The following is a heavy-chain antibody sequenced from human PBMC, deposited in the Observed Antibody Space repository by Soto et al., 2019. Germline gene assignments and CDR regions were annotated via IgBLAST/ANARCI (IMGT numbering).Heavy chain of an antibody. CDR3: SRGERGKYYNYGLDL. CDR2: INAGNGNT. J-gene: IGHJ6*02. Sequence: ASVKVSCKASGYTFTSYAMHWVRQAPGQRLEWMGWINAGNGNTKYSQKFQGRVTITRDTSASTAYMELSSLRVEDTAIYFCSRGERGKYYNYGLDLWGRGTTVTVSS. V-gene: IGHV1-3*01. CDR1: GYTFTSYA. D-gene: IGHD3-10*01.